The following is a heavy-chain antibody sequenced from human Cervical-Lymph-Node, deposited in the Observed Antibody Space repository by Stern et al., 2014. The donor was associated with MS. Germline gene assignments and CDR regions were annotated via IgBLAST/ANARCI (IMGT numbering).Heavy chain of an antibody. CDR3: AKGGSGSYLD. Sequence: QVQLVQSGGGVVQPGRSLRLSCAASGFVFRSYALHWVRQAPGKGLEWVAYFSYDGRDKYYTDSVKGRFTVSRDISNNTVDLEMNSLRLEDTAVYYCAKGGSGSYLDWGQGSLVTVSS. J-gene: IGHJ4*02. CDR1: GFVFRSYA. CDR2: FSYDGRDK. V-gene: IGHV3-30*04. D-gene: IGHD1-26*01.